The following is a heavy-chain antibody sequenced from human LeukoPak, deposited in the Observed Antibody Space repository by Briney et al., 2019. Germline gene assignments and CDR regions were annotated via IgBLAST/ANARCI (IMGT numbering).Heavy chain of an antibody. D-gene: IGHD2-2*02. Sequence: SVKVSCKASGGTFSSYAISWVRQAPGQGLEWMGGIIPIFGTANYAQKFQGRVTITADESTSTAYMELSSLRSEDTAVYYCASGELVVPAAIRSDYYYYYYMDVWAKGPRSPSP. CDR2: IIPIFGTA. V-gene: IGHV1-69*13. J-gene: IGHJ6*03. CDR1: GGTFSSYA. CDR3: ASGELVVPAAIRSDYYYYYYMDV.